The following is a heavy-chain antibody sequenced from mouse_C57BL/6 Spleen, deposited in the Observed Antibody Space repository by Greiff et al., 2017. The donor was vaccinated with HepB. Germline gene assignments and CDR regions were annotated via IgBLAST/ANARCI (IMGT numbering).Heavy chain of an antibody. V-gene: IGHV5-17*01. Sequence: EVKLMESGGGLVKPGGSLKLSCAASGFTFSDYGMHWVRQAPEKGLEWVAYISSGSSTIYYADTVKGRFTISRDNAKNTLFLQMTSLRSEDTAMYYCARDLYGYLDYGGQGTTLTVSS. D-gene: IGHD2-2*01. CDR3: ARDLYGYLDY. CDR1: GFTFSDYG. CDR2: ISSGSSTI. J-gene: IGHJ2*01.